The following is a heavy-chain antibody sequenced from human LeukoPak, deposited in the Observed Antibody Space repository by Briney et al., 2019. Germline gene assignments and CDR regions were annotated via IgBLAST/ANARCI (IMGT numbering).Heavy chain of an antibody. J-gene: IGHJ4*02. Sequence: PGGSLRLSCVASGFDFSSYGMNWVRQAPGKRPEWVANMNKDGSEKYYADSVKGRFTISRDNARNSVYLRMDSLRVEDTAVYYCARDPVEWEQLLDYWGQGTLVTVSS. D-gene: IGHD1-26*01. V-gene: IGHV3-7*01. CDR3: ARDPVEWEQLLDY. CDR1: GFDFSSYG. CDR2: MNKDGSEK.